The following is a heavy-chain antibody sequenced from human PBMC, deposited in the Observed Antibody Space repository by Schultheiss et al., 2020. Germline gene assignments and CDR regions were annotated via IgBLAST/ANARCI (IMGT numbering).Heavy chain of an antibody. Sequence: SETLSLTCTVSGGSISSSSYYWGWIRQPPGKGLEWIGILYYSGSTYYNPSLKSRLTISVDTSKNQFSLKLSSVTAADTAVYYCAGITVVTSFDYWGQGTLVTVSS. CDR3: AGITVVTSFDY. CDR2: LYYSGST. V-gene: IGHV4-39*01. CDR1: GGSISSSSYY. D-gene: IGHD4-23*01. J-gene: IGHJ4*02.